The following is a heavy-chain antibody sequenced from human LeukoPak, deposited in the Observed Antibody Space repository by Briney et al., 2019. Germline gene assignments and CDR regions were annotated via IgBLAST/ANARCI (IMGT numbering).Heavy chain of an antibody. J-gene: IGHJ3*02. V-gene: IGHV4-61*01. Sequence: SQTLSLTCTVSGGSISSGSYYWSWIRQPPGKGLEWIGYIYYSGSTNYNPSLMSRVTISVDTSKNQFSLKLSSVTAADTAVYFCARDPQYSSSSDAFDIWGQGTMVTVSS. CDR1: GGSISSGSYY. CDR2: IYYSGST. D-gene: IGHD6-13*01. CDR3: ARDPQYSSSSDAFDI.